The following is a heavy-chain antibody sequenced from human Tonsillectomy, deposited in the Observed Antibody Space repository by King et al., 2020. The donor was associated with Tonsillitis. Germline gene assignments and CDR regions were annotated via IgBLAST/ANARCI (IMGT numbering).Heavy chain of an antibody. CDR3: ARDVAATGPYYYDYYMDV. CDR1: GGSISSGSSS. V-gene: IGHV4-61*02. Sequence: PLPALGPGLVPPSPTLSLTCPVSGGSISSGSSSWTWIRQPAGKGLEWIGRLYSRGSPTSHPSLKSRVPMSVDTSQTQFSLKLSSVTAADPAVYYCARDVAATGPYYYDYYMDVWGKGTTVTVSS. D-gene: IGHD1-1*01. J-gene: IGHJ6*03. CDR2: LYSRGSP.